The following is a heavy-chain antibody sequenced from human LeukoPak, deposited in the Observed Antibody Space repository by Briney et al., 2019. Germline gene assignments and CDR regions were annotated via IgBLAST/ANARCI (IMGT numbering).Heavy chain of an antibody. CDR3: AKDGIQLWFLYYYYYYMDV. D-gene: IGHD5-18*01. J-gene: IGHJ6*03. CDR2: IRYDGGNK. Sequence: PGGSLRLSCAASGFTFSSYGMHWVRQAPGKGLEWVAFIRYDGGNKYYADSVKGRFTISRDNSKNTLYLQMNSLRAEDTAVYYCAKDGIQLWFLYYYYYYMDVWGKGTTVTISS. CDR1: GFTFSSYG. V-gene: IGHV3-30*02.